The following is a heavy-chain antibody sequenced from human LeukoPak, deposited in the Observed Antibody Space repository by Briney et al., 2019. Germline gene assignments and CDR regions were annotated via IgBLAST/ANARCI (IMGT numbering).Heavy chain of an antibody. CDR1: GFTFSSYA. Sequence: PGGSLRLSCAASGFTFSSYAMHWVRQAPGKGLEFVSSISTNGGSTYYANSVKGRFTISRDNSKSTLYLQMGSLRAEDMAVYYCARAKVAGAGYFDYWGQGTLVTVSS. CDR2: ISTNGGST. J-gene: IGHJ4*02. V-gene: IGHV3-64*01. CDR3: ARAKVAGAGYFDY. D-gene: IGHD6-19*01.